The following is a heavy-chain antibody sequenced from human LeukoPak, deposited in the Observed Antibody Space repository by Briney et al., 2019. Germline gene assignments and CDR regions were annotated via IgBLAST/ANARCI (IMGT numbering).Heavy chain of an antibody. CDR2: ISGSGGST. J-gene: IGHJ4*02. Sequence: PGGSLRLSCAAAGFTVSSYAMSWVRQAPGNGLEWVSGISGSGGSTYYADSVKGRFTISRDTSKNTLYLQMNSLRAEDTAVYYCAKSPGSSGWFFDYWGQGTLVTVSS. CDR1: GFTVSSYA. D-gene: IGHD6-19*01. CDR3: AKSPGSSGWFFDY. V-gene: IGHV3-23*01.